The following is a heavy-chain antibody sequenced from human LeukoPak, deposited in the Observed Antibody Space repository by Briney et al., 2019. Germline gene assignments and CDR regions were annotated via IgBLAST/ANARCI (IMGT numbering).Heavy chain of an antibody. V-gene: IGHV3-48*01. D-gene: IGHD6-19*01. Sequence: GGSLRLSCAASGFTFSSHSMNWVRQAPGKGLEWVSYISSSGGTIYYADSVKGRFTISRDNSKNTLYLQMNSLRAEDTAVYYCASGVYSSGWYLDYWGQGTLVTVSS. CDR1: GFTFSSHS. J-gene: IGHJ4*02. CDR2: ISSSGGTI. CDR3: ASGVYSSGWYLDY.